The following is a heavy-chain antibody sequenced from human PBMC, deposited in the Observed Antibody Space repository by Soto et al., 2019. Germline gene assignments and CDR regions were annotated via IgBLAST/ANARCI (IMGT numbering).Heavy chain of an antibody. CDR2: IYPGDSDT. V-gene: IGHV5-51*01. CDR3: ARHGLGYGSGPNAFDI. CDR1: GYSFTSYW. Sequence: EVQLVQSGAEVKKPGESLKISCKGSGYSFTSYWIGWVRQMPGKGLEWLGIIYPGDSDTRYSPSFQGQVTISADKSISTAYLQWSSLKASDTAMYYCARHGLGYGSGPNAFDIWGQGTMVTVFS. J-gene: IGHJ3*02. D-gene: IGHD3-10*01.